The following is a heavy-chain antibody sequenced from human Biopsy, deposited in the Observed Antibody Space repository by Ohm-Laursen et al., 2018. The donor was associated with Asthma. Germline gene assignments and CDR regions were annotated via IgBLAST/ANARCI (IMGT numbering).Heavy chain of an antibody. Sequence: ETLSLTCTVSGASITSSAYYWGWIRQPPGKGLEWIGSMYYSGTTYYNPSLKSRVTISVDTSKNQFSLKLTSVTAADTAVYYYARDRRVRFLEWPPAMDVWGQGTTVTVSS. CDR2: MYYSGTT. V-gene: IGHV4-39*07. CDR3: ARDRRVRFLEWPPAMDV. D-gene: IGHD3-3*01. CDR1: GASITSSAYY. J-gene: IGHJ6*02.